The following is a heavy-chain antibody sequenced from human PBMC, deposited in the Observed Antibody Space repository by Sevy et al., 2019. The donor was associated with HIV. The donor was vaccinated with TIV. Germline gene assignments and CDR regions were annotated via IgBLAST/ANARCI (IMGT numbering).Heavy chain of an antibody. Sequence: GGSLRLSCVASQFNFDTYAIHWVRQAPGKGLEWVAMIWYDGSSKDYAESVKVQFAISRDNSQNTAFLQMNSLRADDTSVYYCATKIVHSGAYYSYVNFWGQGSLVTVSS. CDR2: IWYDGSSK. D-gene: IGHD1-26*01. CDR1: QFNFDTYA. V-gene: IGHV3-33*01. CDR3: ATKIVHSGAYYSYVNF. J-gene: IGHJ4*02.